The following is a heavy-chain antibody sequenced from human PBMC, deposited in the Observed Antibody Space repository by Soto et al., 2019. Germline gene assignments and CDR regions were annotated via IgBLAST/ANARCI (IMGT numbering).Heavy chain of an antibody. CDR2: IYYTGTT. V-gene: IGHV4-59*08. Sequence: QVHLQESGPGLVKPSETLSLTCTVSGGSISSYYWSWIRQPPGKGLEWIGYIYYTGTTTYNPSIKRRVTISVASSKNQFSLNLTSVSAADTAVYYCARLGGFYQSLDSWGQGTLVTVSS. CDR1: GGSISSYY. CDR3: ARLGGFYQSLDS. D-gene: IGHD3-22*01. J-gene: IGHJ5*01.